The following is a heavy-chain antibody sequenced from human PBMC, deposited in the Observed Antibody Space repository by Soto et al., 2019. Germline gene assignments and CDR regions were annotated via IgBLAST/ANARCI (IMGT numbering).Heavy chain of an antibody. V-gene: IGHV4-30-4*01. CDR3: ARVRGYSYGSRLDY. D-gene: IGHD5-18*01. J-gene: IGHJ4*02. Sequence: QVQLQESGPGLVKPSQTLSLNYTVSGGSISSGDYYWSWIRQPPGKGLEWIGYIYYSGSTYYNPSLKSRVTISVDTSKNQFSLKLSSVTAADMAVYYCARVRGYSYGSRLDYWGQGTLVTVSS. CDR2: IYYSGST. CDR1: GGSISSGDYY.